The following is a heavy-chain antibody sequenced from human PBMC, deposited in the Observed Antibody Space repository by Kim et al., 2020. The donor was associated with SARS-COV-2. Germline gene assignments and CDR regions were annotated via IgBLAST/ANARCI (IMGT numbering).Heavy chain of an antibody. D-gene: IGHD2-15*01. CDR3: ARYCSGGSCYSYYYYGMDV. V-gene: IGHV3-74*01. Sequence: GRFTISRENAKNTLYLQMNSLRAEDTAVYYCARYCSGGSCYSYYYYGMDVWGQGTTVTVSS. J-gene: IGHJ6*02.